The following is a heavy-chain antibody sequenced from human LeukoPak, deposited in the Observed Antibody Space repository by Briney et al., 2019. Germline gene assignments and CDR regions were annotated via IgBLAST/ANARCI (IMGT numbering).Heavy chain of an antibody. Sequence: ASVKVSCKASGYTFTGYNIYWGRLTPGQGLEWVAWINPNSGDSLYAQNFQGRVTVTRDTSVTTAYMELSSLTSDDTAVYYCARGHTLDSWGQGTLVTVSS. V-gene: IGHV1-2*02. CDR1: GYTFTGYN. CDR2: INPNSGDS. CDR3: ARGHTLDS. J-gene: IGHJ4*02.